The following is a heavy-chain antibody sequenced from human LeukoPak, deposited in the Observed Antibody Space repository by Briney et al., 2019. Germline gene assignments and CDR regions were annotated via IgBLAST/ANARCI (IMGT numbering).Heavy chain of an antibody. J-gene: IGHJ4*02. CDR3: ATDESWNDC. CDR2: ISSSSSYI. Sequence: PGGSLRLSCAASGFTFSSYSMNWVRQAPGKGLEWVSSISSSSSYIYYADSVKGRFTISRDNAKNSLFLRMNSLRAEDTAVYYCATDESWNDCWGQGTLVTVSS. D-gene: IGHD1-1*01. V-gene: IGHV3-21*01. CDR1: GFTFSSYS.